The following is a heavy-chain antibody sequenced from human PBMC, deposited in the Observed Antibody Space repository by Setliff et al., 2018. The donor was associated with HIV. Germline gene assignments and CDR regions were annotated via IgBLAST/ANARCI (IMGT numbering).Heavy chain of an antibody. CDR2: LYPGGSA. D-gene: IGHD4-17*01. V-gene: IGHV3-66*02. CDR3: AKLTRLKASFPTDYLDP. J-gene: IGHJ5*02. CDR1: RLTLSSNY. Sequence: GGSLRLSCTASRLTLSSNYMTWVRQSPGKGLEWVSTLYPGGSAYYADSIKGRFTISRENAKNTLYLQMNSLRTEDTAVYFCAKLTRLKASFPTDYLDPWGQGILVTVSS.